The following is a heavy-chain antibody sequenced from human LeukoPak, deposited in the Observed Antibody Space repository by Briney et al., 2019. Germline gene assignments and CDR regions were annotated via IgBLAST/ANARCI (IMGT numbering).Heavy chain of an antibody. CDR3: ARTDCSSTSCYASGFDY. Sequence: PSETLSLTCAVYGGSFSDYYWSWTRQPPGKGLEWIGEINHSGSTNYNPSLKSRVTISVDTSKNQFSLKLNSVTAADTAVYYCARTDCSSTSCYASGFDYWGQGTLVSVSS. CDR1: GGSFSDYY. CDR2: INHSGST. V-gene: IGHV4-34*01. J-gene: IGHJ4*02. D-gene: IGHD2-2*01.